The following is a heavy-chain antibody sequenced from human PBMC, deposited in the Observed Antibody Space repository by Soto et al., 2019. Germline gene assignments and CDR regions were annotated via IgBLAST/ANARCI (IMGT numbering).Heavy chain of an antibody. V-gene: IGHV4-59*08. CDR1: GGSISSYY. D-gene: IGHD1-26*01. J-gene: IGHJ4*02. Sequence: PSETRSLTCTVSGGSISSYYWSWIRQPPGKGLEWIGYIYYSGSTNYNPSLKSRATISVDTSKNQFSLKLSSVTAADTAVYYCARRYGGNLDYWGQGTLVTVSS. CDR3: ARRYGGNLDY. CDR2: IYYSGST.